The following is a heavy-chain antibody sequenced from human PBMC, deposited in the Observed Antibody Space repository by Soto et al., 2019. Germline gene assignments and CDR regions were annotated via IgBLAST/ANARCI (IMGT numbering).Heavy chain of an antibody. Sequence: GGSLRLSCAASGFTFSSYSMNWVRQAPGKGLEWVSSISSSSSYIYYADSVKGRFTISRDNAKNSLYLQMNSLRAEDTAVYYCARGGYSYGDYFDYWGQGTLVTVSS. CDR3: ARGGYSYGDYFDY. V-gene: IGHV3-21*01. CDR1: GFTFSSYS. D-gene: IGHD5-18*01. J-gene: IGHJ4*02. CDR2: ISSSSSYI.